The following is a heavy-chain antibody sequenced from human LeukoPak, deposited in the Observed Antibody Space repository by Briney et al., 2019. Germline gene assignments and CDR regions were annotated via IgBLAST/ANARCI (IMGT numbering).Heavy chain of an antibody. J-gene: IGHJ6*03. D-gene: IGHD3-22*01. CDR2: IYTSGST. CDR3: ARGLVANYYDSSGYYYSYYYYYMDV. V-gene: IGHV4-61*02. CDR1: GGSISSGSYY. Sequence: SQTLSLTCTVSGGSISSGSYYWSWIRQPAGKGLEWIGRIYTSGSTNYNPSLKSRVTISVDTSKNQFSLKLSSVTAADTAVYYCARGLVANYYDSSGYYYSYYYYYMDVWGKGTTVTVSS.